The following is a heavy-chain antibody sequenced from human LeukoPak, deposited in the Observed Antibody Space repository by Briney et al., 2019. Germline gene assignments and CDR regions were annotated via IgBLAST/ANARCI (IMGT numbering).Heavy chain of an antibody. CDR1: GGSISSSSDY. CDR3: ARELYYDFWSGYPDYFDY. D-gene: IGHD3-3*01. Sequence: SETLSLTCTVSGGSISSSSDYWGWIRQPPGKGLEWIGSIYYSGSTYYNPSLKSRVTISVDTSKNQFSLKLSSVTAADTAVYYCARELYYDFWSGYPDYFDYWGQGTLVTVSS. V-gene: IGHV4-39*02. CDR2: IYYSGST. J-gene: IGHJ4*02.